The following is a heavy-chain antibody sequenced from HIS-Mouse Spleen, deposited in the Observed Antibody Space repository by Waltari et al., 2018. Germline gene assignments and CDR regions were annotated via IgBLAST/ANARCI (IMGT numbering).Heavy chain of an antibody. CDR3: ARDQLGGFDY. J-gene: IGHJ4*02. CDR2: INPNRDGT. D-gene: IGHD7-27*01. CDR1: GYTFTGYY. Sequence: QVQLVQSGAEVKKPGASVKVSCKASGYTFTGYYMHWVRQAPGQGLEWMGWINPNRDGTNYAKKFQGSVTMTRDTSISTAYMELSRLRSDDTAVYYCARDQLGGFDYWGQGTLVTVSS. V-gene: IGHV1-2*02.